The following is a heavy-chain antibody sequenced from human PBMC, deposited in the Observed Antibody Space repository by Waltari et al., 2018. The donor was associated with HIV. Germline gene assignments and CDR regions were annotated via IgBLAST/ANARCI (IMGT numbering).Heavy chain of an antibody. J-gene: IGHJ4*02. CDR1: GFTGSSNY. CDR2: IYSGGST. V-gene: IGHV3-66*01. D-gene: IGHD2-15*01. CDR3: ARMVVYGGFDY. Sequence: EVQLVESGGGLVQPGGSLRLSCAASGFTGSSNYSSWVRQAPGKGLEWVSVIYSGGSTYYADSVKGRFTISRDNSKNTLYLQMNSLRAEDTAVYYCARMVVYGGFDYWGQGTLVTVSS.